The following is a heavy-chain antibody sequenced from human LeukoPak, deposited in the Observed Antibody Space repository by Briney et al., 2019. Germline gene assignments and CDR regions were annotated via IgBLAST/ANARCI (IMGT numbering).Heavy chain of an antibody. J-gene: IGHJ4*02. Sequence: PGGSLRLSCAASGFTFSSYEMNCVRQAPGKGLEWVSYISSSGSTIYYADSVKGRFTISRDNAKNSLYLQMNSLRAEDTAVYYCASTARIAVAGFDYWGQGTLVTVSS. V-gene: IGHV3-48*03. D-gene: IGHD6-19*01. CDR1: GFTFSSYE. CDR3: ASTARIAVAGFDY. CDR2: ISSSGSTI.